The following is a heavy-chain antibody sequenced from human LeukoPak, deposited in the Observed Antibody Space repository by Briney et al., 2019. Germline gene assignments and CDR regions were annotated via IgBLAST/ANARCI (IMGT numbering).Heavy chain of an antibody. J-gene: IGHJ5*02. Sequence: GGSLRLSCAASGFSLSTYYMNWVRQAPGKGLEWVANIKHDGSEKSYVDSVKGRFTISRDNSKNTLYLQMNSLRAEDTAVYYCARTTMVRGDAWFDPWGQGTLVTVSS. CDR3: ARTTMVRGDAWFDP. CDR2: IKHDGSEK. CDR1: GFSLSTYY. V-gene: IGHV3-7*03. D-gene: IGHD3-10*01.